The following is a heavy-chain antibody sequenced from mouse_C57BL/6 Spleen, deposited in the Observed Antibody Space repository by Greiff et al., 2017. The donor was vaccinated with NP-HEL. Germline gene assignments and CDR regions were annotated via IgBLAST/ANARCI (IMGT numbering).Heavy chain of an antibody. V-gene: IGHV1-82*01. D-gene: IGHD2-3*01. J-gene: IGHJ4*01. CDR1: GYAFSSSW. CDR3: AREWLLRNYAMDY. CDR2: IYPGDGDT. Sequence: VKLMESGPELVKPGASVKISCKASGYAFSSSWMNWVKQRPGKGLEWIGRIYPGDGDTNYNGKFKGKATLTADKSSSTAYMQLSSLTSEDSAVYFCAREWLLRNYAMDYWGQGTSVTVSS.